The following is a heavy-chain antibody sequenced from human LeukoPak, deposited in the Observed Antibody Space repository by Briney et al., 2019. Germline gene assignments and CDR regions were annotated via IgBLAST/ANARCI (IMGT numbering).Heavy chain of an antibody. Sequence: GGSLRPSCAASGFSFSDVWMSWVRQAPGKGLEWVGRSKSKRDGGTTDYAAPVKGRFIISRDDSRNTLYLQMNSLKSDDTGVYYCTTDWREYRMDVWGQGTMVIVSS. CDR2: SKSKRDGGTT. CDR1: GFSFSDVW. D-gene: IGHD3-10*01. V-gene: IGHV3-15*01. CDR3: TTDWREYRMDV. J-gene: IGHJ6*02.